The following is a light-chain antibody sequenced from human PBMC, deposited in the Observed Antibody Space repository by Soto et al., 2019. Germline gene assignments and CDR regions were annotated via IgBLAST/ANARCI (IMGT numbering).Light chain of an antibody. Sequence: EIVLTQTPGTLSLSPGERATLSCRASQSVTSSHLAWYQQKPGQAPRLLIYGASTRATGIPDRFSGSGSDTDFSLTIRRLDPEDCEMYYCLLYFSPDRYTFGPGTKVQIK. CDR2: GAS. CDR3: LLYFSPDRYT. J-gene: IGKJ2*01. CDR1: QSVTSSH. V-gene: IGKV3-20*01.